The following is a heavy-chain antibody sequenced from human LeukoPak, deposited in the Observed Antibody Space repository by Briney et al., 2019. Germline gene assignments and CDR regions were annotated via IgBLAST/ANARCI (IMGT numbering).Heavy chain of an antibody. Sequence: PSETLSLTCTVSGGSISGYYWNWIRQSPGKGLEYIGFIYYIGSTNYNPSLTSRVTISLDTSKNQFSLRLKSVTAADTAVYYCARTGSGYGANALDIWGQGTMVSVSS. D-gene: IGHD3-10*01. V-gene: IGHV4-59*01. J-gene: IGHJ3*02. CDR1: GGSISGYY. CDR3: ARTGSGYGANALDI. CDR2: IYYIGST.